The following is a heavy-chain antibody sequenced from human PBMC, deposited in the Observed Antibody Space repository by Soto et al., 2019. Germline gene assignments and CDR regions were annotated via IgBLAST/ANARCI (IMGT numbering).Heavy chain of an antibody. CDR1: GYTFNAYG. CDR3: ARDYIAVRQGWFDP. CDR2: ISAYNGNT. Sequence: QVQLVQSGAEVKKPGASVKVSCKASGYTFNAYGISWVRQAPGQGLEWMGWISAYNGNTNYAQKFHGRVTMTTDTSTSTDYMDLRSLRSDDTAVYYCARDYIAVRQGWFDPWGQGTLVIVSS. D-gene: IGHD6-6*01. J-gene: IGHJ5*02. V-gene: IGHV1-18*04.